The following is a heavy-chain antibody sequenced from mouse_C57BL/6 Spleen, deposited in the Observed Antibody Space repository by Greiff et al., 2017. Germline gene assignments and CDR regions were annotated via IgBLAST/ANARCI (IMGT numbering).Heavy chain of an antibody. D-gene: IGHD1-1*01. CDR2: ISSGSSTI. CDR3: ARGLVLRSKGDYFDY. CDR1: G. J-gene: IGHJ2*01. V-gene: IGHV5-17*01. Sequence: EVKLMESGGGLVKPGGSLKLSCAASGMHWVRQAPEKGLEWVAYISSGSSTIYYADTVKGRFTISRDNAKNTLFLQMTSLRSEDTAMYYCARGLVLRSKGDYFDYGGQGTTLTVSS.